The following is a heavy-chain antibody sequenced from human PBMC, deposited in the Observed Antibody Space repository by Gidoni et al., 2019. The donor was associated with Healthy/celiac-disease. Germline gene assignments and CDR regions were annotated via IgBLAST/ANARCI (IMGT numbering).Heavy chain of an antibody. D-gene: IGHD2-2*01. Sequence: QVQLVESGGGVVQPGRSLRLPCAASGFTFRSYAMHWVRQAPGKGLEWVAVISYDGSNKYYADSVKGRFTISRDNSKNTLYLQMNSLRAEDTAVYYCARAASRDYYYGMDVWGQGTTVTVSS. V-gene: IGHV3-30*04. CDR3: ARAASRDYYYGMDV. J-gene: IGHJ6*02. CDR1: GFTFRSYA. CDR2: ISYDGSNK.